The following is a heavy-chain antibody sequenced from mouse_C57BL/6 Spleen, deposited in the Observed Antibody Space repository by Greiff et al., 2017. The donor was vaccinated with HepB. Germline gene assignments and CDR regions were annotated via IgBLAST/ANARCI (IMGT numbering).Heavy chain of an antibody. D-gene: IGHD1-1*01. Sequence: ESGPGLVKPSQSLSLTCSVTGYSITSGYYWNWIRQFPGNKLEWMGYISYDGSNNYNPSLKNRISITRDTSKNQFFLKLNSVTTEDTATYYCARDQNYYGSSLWYFDVWGTGTTVTVSS. CDR3: ARDQNYYGSSLWYFDV. CDR2: ISYDGSN. J-gene: IGHJ1*03. CDR1: GYSITSGYY. V-gene: IGHV3-6*01.